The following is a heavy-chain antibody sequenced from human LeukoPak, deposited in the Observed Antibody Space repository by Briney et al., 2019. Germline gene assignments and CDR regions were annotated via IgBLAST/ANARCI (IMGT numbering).Heavy chain of an antibody. CDR1: GFTFSSSA. CDR2: ISNNGGYT. J-gene: IGHJ4*02. D-gene: IGHD2-15*01. Sequence: GGSLRLSCAASGFTFSSSAMSWVSQAPGKGLEWVSAISNNGGYTYYADSVQGRFTISRDNSKSTLCLQMNSLRAEDTAVYYCAKQLGYCSNGSCYFPYWGQGTLVTVSS. V-gene: IGHV3-23*01. CDR3: AKQLGYCSNGSCYFPY.